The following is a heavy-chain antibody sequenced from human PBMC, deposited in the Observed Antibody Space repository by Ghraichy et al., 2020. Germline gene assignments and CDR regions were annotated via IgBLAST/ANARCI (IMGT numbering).Heavy chain of an antibody. CDR3: ARDRSAGGGEESFDY. CDR2: ISNSGTSI. Sequence: GGSLRLSCGASGFNFNAYTMNWVRQAPGKGLEWLSYISNSGTSIDYADSVRGRFTISRDNAKSSLYLQMNNLRDDDTALYYCARDRSAGGGEESFDYWGQGPLVTVSS. CDR1: GFNFNAYT. V-gene: IGHV3-48*02. D-gene: IGHD2-15*01. J-gene: IGHJ4*02.